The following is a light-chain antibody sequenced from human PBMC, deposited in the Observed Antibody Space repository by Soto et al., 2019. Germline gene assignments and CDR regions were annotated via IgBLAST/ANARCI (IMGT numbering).Light chain of an antibody. Sequence: QSVLTQPPSASGTPGQRVTISCSGSSSNIGSNTVNWYQQLPGTAPKLLIHSNNQRPSGVPARFSGSKSGTSASLAISGLQSEDEADYYCAAWDDSLNGYVFGTGTKVTVL. J-gene: IGLJ1*01. CDR3: AAWDDSLNGYV. V-gene: IGLV1-44*01. CDR1: SSNIGSNT. CDR2: SNN.